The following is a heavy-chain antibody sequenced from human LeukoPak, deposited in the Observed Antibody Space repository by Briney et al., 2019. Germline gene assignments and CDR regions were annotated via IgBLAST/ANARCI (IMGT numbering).Heavy chain of an antibody. D-gene: IGHD6-19*01. CDR2: ISSDGSST. V-gene: IGHV3-74*01. CDR3: AKGSGWYV. CDR1: GFTFSVYW. J-gene: IGHJ4*02. Sequence: PGGSLRLSCATSGFTFSVYWMYWVRQAPGKGLVWVSRISSDGSSTTYADSVKGRFTMSRDNAKNTLYLQMSSLRAEDTAVYYCAKGSGWYVWGQGTLVTVSS.